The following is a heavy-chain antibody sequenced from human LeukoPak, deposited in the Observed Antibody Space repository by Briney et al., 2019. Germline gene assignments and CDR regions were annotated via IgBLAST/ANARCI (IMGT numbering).Heavy chain of an antibody. D-gene: IGHD4-23*01. J-gene: IGHJ6*03. CDR2: IYYSSST. V-gene: IGHV4-39*01. CDR1: GGSISSSSYD. CDR3: ASGGNVRYYYYYMDV. Sequence: PSETLSLTCTVSGGSISSSSYDWGWIRQPPGKGLEWIGSIYYSSSTYYNPSLKSRVTISVDTSKNQFSLKLSSVTAADTAVYYCASGGNVRYYYYYMDVWGKGTTVTVSS.